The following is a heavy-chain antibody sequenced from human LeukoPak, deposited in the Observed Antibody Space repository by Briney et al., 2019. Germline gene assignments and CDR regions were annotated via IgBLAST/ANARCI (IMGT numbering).Heavy chain of an antibody. CDR2: SSSSSSYI. D-gene: IGHD2-2*01. CDR1: GFTFSSYS. CDR3: AREWRADCSSTSCYPEYYYYYGMDV. Sequence: GGSLRLSCAASGFTFSSYSMNWVRQAPGKGLEWVSSSSSSSSYIYYADSVKGRFTISRDNAKNSLYLQMNSLRAEDTAVYYCAREWRADCSSTSCYPEYYYYYGMDVWGQGTTVTVSS. J-gene: IGHJ6*02. V-gene: IGHV3-21*01.